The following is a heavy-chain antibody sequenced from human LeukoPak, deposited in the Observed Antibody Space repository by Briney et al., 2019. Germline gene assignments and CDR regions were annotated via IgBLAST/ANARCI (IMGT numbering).Heavy chain of an antibody. CDR2: INHSGST. CDR1: GGSFSGYY. D-gene: IGHD3-3*01. CDR3: ARGDTILGVVINCFDS. V-gene: IGHV4-34*01. J-gene: IGHJ5*02. Sequence: SETLSLTCAVSGGSFSGYYCSWIRQPPGKGLEWIGEINHSGSTNYNPSLKSRVTISVDTSKNQFSLKLSSVTAAVTAVYYCARGDTILGVVINCFDSWGQGTLVTVSS.